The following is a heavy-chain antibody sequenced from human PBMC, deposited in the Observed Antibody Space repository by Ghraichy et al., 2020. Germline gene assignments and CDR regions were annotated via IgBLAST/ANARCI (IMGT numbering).Heavy chain of an antibody. D-gene: IGHD4-23*01. CDR2: IDDSGST. Sequence: SQTLSLTCAVSGGSIKTYSWTWIRQPPGKGLEWIGSIDDSGSTKYNPPLKNRVTISLDTSKNQFSLKVTSVTAADTAFYYCARDSPDYGGNGLDYWGQGTLVAVFS. V-gene: IGHV4-59*01. CDR3: ARDSPDYGGNGLDY. J-gene: IGHJ4*02. CDR1: GGSIKTYS.